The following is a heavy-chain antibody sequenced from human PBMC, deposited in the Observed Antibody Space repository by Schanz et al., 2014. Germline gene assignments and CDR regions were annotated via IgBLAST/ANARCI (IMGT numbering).Heavy chain of an antibody. CDR3: SRDEGKDGYNLAFDV. CDR2: MYINSGST. V-gene: IGHV3-53*01. J-gene: IGHJ3*01. CDR1: GFTVNTNY. Sequence: EVQLVESGGGLIQPGGSLRLSCAASGFTVNTNYMSWVRQAPGKGLEWISSMYINSGSTQYADSVKGRFIISRDSSKNTLFLQMISLRAADTAVYYYSRDEGKDGYNLAFDVWGQGTLVTVSS. D-gene: IGHD5-12*01.